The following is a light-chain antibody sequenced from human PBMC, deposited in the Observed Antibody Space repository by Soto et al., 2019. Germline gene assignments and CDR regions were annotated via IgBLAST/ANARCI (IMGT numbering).Light chain of an antibody. V-gene: IGKV4-1*01. J-gene: IGKJ4*01. CDR2: WAS. CDR3: QQYYSIPPT. Sequence: DIVMTQSPDSLAVSLGERATINCKSSQSLLYSSNNKNYLTWYQHKPGQPPKLLIYWASTRKSGVPERFSGSGSGTDFTLTISSLQAEDVAVYYCQQYYSIPPTFGGGTKVEIK. CDR1: QSLLYSSNNKNY.